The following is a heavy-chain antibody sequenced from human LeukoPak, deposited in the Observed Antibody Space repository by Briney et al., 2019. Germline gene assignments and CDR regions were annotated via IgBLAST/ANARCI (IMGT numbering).Heavy chain of an antibody. V-gene: IGHV1-24*01. CDR2: FDPEDGET. CDR1: GYTLTELS. CDR3: ATDPAMCSSTSCRDY. Sequence: GASVKVSCKVSGYTLTELSMHWVRQAPGKGLEWMGGFDPEDGETIYAQKFQGRVTMTEDTSTDTAYVELSSLRSEDTAVYYCATDPAMCSSTSCRDYWGQGTLVTVSS. J-gene: IGHJ4*02. D-gene: IGHD2-2*01.